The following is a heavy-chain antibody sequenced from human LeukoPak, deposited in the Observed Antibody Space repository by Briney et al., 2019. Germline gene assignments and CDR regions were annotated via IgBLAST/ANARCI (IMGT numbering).Heavy chain of an antibody. D-gene: IGHD5-18*01. V-gene: IGHV3-30-3*01. Sequence: GGSLRLSCAASGFTFSSYAMHWVRQAPGKGLEWVAVISYDGSNKYYADSVKGRFTISRDNSKNTLYLQMNSLRAEDTAVYYCARSFGYGYYLDYWGQGTLVTVSS. CDR2: ISYDGSNK. CDR3: ARSFGYGYYLDY. J-gene: IGHJ4*02. CDR1: GFTFSSYA.